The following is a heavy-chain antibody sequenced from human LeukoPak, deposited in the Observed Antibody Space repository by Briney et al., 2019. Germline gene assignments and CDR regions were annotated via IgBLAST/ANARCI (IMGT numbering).Heavy chain of an antibody. CDR3: ARADSPYGLDY. Sequence: SETLSLTCTVSGGSISSYYWSWIRQPPGKGLEWIGYIYYSGSTNYNPSPRGRVTIPLDMSKNQFSLKLSSVTAADTAVYYCARADSPYGLDYWGQGTLVTVSS. J-gene: IGHJ4*02. CDR2: IYYSGST. D-gene: IGHD3-10*01. V-gene: IGHV4-59*01. CDR1: GGSISSYY.